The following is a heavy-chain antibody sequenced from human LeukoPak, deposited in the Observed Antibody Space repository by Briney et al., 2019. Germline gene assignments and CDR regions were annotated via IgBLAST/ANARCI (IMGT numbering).Heavy chain of an antibody. J-gene: IGHJ4*02. CDR3: ARSLDTVMATAVY. CDR1: GGSFRGYY. CDR2: INHGGSI. Sequence: SETLSLTCAVYGGSFRGYYWSWIRQPPGKGLEWIGEINHGGSINYNPSLKSRVTISLDTSKNQFSLKLRSVTAADTAVYYCARSLDTVMATAVYWGQGTLVTVSS. D-gene: IGHD5-18*01. V-gene: IGHV4-34*01.